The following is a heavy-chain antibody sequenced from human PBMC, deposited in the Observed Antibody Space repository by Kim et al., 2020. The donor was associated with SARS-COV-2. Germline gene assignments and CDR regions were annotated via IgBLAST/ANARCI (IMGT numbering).Heavy chain of an antibody. CDR2: IYYSGST. D-gene: IGHD5-12*01. V-gene: IGHV4-59*13. CDR3: AREGKGATYPDY. Sequence: SETLSLTCIVSGGSISSYYWSWIRQPPGKGLEWIGYIYYSGSTNYNPSLKSRVTISVDTSKNQFSLKLSSVTAADTAVYYCAREGKGATYPDYWGQGTLV. CDR1: GGSISSYY. J-gene: IGHJ4*02.